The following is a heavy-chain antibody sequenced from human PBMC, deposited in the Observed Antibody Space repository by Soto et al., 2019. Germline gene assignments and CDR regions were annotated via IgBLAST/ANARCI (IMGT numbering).Heavy chain of an antibody. V-gene: IGHV2-5*02. CDR2: IYWDDDK. CDR1: GFSLTTSGVG. Sequence: QITLKESGPTVVKPTETLTLTCTFSGFSLTTSGVGVGWVRQSPGKAPEWLALIYWDDDKRYSTSLKRRLTITKATSKNQVVLTMANVDPADTATYYCAHRVLRTVFGLVTTTAIYFDFWGQGTPVVVSS. CDR3: AHRVLRTVFGLVTTTAIYFDF. J-gene: IGHJ4*02. D-gene: IGHD3-3*01.